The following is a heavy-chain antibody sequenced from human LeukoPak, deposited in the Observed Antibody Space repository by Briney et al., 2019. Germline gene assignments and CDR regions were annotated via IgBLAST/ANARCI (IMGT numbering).Heavy chain of an antibody. CDR2: IRSSGSPI. V-gene: IGHV3-11*04. CDR3: ARAIDSSGYRGVPDGI. J-gene: IGHJ3*02. Sequence: GGSLRLSCAASGFTSSDYYMSWIRQAPGKGLEWASYIRSSGSPIYYADSVKGRFTISRDNAKNSLYLQMNSLRAEDTAVYYCARAIDSSGYRGVPDGIWGQGTMVTVAS. CDR1: GFTSSDYY. D-gene: IGHD3-22*01.